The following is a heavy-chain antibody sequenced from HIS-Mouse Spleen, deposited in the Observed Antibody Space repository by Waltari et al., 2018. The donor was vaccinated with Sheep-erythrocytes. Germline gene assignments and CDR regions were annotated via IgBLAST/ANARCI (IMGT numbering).Heavy chain of an antibody. V-gene: IGHV2-5*02. J-gene: IGHJ4*02. D-gene: IGHD3-9*01. Sequence: QITLKESGPTLVKPTQTLTLTCTFSGFSLSTSGVGVGWIRQPPGKALEWLALIYWDDDKRYSPYLKSRLTITKDTSKNQVVLTMTNMDPVDTATYYCAHSRRGYYDILTGYYDYWGQGTLVTVSS. CDR1: GFSLSTSGVG. CDR2: IYWDDDK. CDR3: AHSRRGYYDILTGYYDY.